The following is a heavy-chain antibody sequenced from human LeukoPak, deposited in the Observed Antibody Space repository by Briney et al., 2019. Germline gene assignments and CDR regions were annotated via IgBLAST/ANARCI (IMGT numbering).Heavy chain of an antibody. CDR2: IYYSGST. CDR3: ARRVDFWSGYPVDY. Sequence: SETLSLTCTVSGGSISSSSYYWGWIRQPPGKGLEWIGSIYYSGSTYYNPSLKSRVTISVDTSKNQFSLKLSSVTAADTAVYYCARRVDFWSGYPVDYWGREPWSPSPQ. V-gene: IGHV4-39*01. J-gene: IGHJ4*02. D-gene: IGHD3-3*01. CDR1: GGSISSSSYY.